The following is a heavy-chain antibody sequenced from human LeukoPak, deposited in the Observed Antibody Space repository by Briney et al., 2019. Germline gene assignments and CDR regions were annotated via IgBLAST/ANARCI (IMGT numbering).Heavy chain of an antibody. V-gene: IGHV4-59*01. D-gene: IGHD1-26*01. J-gene: IGHJ6*03. CDR2: IYYSGST. CDR3: ARVGAVGATDYYMDV. CDR1: GGSFSGYY. Sequence: SETLSLTCAVYGGSFSGYYWSWIRQPPGKGLECIGYIYYSGSTNYNPSLKSRVTISVDTSKNQFSLKLSSVTAADTAVYYCARVGAVGATDYYMDVWGKGTTVTVSS.